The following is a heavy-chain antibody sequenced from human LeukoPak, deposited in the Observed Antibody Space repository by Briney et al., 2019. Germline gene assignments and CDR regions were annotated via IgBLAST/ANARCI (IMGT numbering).Heavy chain of an antibody. CDR1: GFTFSTYA. V-gene: IGHV3-23*01. Sequence: GGSLRLSCAASGFTFSTYAITWVRQGPGKGLEWVSAIRPDGDRTYYANSVRGRFTISRDNSKDTVYLQINGLRVEDTAVYYSAREQTGTRGWYTVDYWGQGTLVTVSS. CDR3: AREQTGTRGWYTVDY. CDR2: IRPDGDRT. D-gene: IGHD6-19*01. J-gene: IGHJ4*02.